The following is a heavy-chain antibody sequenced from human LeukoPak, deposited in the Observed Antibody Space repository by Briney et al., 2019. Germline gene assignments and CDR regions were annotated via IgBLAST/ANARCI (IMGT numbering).Heavy chain of an antibody. CDR3: ARDFLDSGHGDWFDP. CDR2: ISSSSSYI. D-gene: IGHD5-12*01. V-gene: IGHV3-21*01. CDR1: GFTFSSYS. J-gene: IGHJ5*02. Sequence: GGSLRLSCAASGFTFSSYSMNWVRQAPGKGLEWVPSISSSSSYIYYADSVKGRFTISRDNAKNSLYLQMNSLRAEDTAVYYCARDFLDSGHGDWFDPWGQGTLVTVSS.